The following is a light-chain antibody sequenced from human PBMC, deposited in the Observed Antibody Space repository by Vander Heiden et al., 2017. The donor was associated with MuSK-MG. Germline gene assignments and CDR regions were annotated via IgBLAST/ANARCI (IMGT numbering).Light chain of an antibody. Sequence: NFMLTQPHPMSEPPGKTVTISCTRSSGSIASNYMQWYRQRPGSSPTTVIYEDNQRPSGVPDRFSGSIDSSSNSASLTISGLKTEDEADYYCQSYDSSNVVFGGGTKLTVL. CDR1: SGSIASNY. CDR2: EDN. V-gene: IGLV6-57*01. CDR3: QSYDSSNVV. J-gene: IGLJ2*01.